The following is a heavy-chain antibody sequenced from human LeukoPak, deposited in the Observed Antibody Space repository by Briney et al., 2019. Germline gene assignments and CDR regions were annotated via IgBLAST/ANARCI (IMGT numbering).Heavy chain of an antibody. D-gene: IGHD3-3*01. CDR3: AREYYDFWSGYSGWFDP. Sequence: PEGSLRLSCAASGFTFSSYGMHWVRQAPGKGLEWVAVIWYDGSNKYYADSVKGRFTISRDNSKNTLYLQMNSLRAEDTAVYYCAREYYDFWSGYSGWFDPWGQGTLVTVSS. CDR1: GFTFSSYG. V-gene: IGHV3-33*01. J-gene: IGHJ5*02. CDR2: IWYDGSNK.